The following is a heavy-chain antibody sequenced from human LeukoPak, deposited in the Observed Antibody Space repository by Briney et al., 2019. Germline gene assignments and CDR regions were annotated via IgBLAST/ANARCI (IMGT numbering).Heavy chain of an antibody. CDR3: ARGGVIGVAGNARSDP. Sequence: ASVKVSCKASGYNFIRYYIHWVRQAPGQGLEWVGEINPRGGGTNYAQKFQGRVTMTRDTSTNTFYMDLTRLTSEDTAVFYCARGGVIGVAGNARSDPWGQGTLVTVSS. J-gene: IGHJ5*02. CDR1: GYNFIRYY. D-gene: IGHD6-19*01. V-gene: IGHV1-46*01. CDR2: INPRGGGT.